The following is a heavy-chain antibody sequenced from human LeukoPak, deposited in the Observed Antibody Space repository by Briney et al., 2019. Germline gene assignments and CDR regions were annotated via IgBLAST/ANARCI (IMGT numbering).Heavy chain of an antibody. Sequence: ASVKVSCKASGYTFTGYYMYWVRQAPGQGLEWMGWINPNSGGTNYAQKFQGRVTTTRDTSISTAYMELRSLRSEDMAVYYCARDSGRGWYEFQWGQGTLVTVSS. J-gene: IGHJ4*02. D-gene: IGHD6-19*01. CDR3: ARDSGRGWYEFQ. V-gene: IGHV1-2*02. CDR2: INPNSGGT. CDR1: GYTFTGYY.